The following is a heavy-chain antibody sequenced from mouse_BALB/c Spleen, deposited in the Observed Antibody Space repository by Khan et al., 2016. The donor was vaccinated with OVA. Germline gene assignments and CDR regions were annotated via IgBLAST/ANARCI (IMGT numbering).Heavy chain of an antibody. D-gene: IGHD4-1*01. CDR1: GFSLTDYG. CDR2: IWSDGNT. Sequence: VQLQESGPGLVAPSQSLSITCTVSGFSLTDYGVNWVRQPPGKGLEWLGMIWSDGNTNYNSALKSRLSISKDNSKSQVFLKMNSLQTDDTAKYYCARDGRGASGFAYWGQGTLVTVSA. V-gene: IGHV2-6-7*01. CDR3: ARDGRGASGFAY. J-gene: IGHJ3*01.